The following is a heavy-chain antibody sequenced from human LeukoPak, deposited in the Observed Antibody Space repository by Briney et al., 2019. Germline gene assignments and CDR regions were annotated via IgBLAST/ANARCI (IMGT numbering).Heavy chain of an antibody. CDR1: GYSFTSYW. V-gene: IGHV5-51*01. CDR2: IYPGDSDT. J-gene: IGHJ3*02. Sequence: ESLKISCKGSGYSFTSYWIGWVRQMPGKGLEWMGIIYPGDSDTRYSPSFQGQVTISADKSISTAYLQWSSLKASDTAMYYCASRYSSSWGPRDAFDIWGQGTMVTVSS. D-gene: IGHD6-13*01. CDR3: ASRYSSSWGPRDAFDI.